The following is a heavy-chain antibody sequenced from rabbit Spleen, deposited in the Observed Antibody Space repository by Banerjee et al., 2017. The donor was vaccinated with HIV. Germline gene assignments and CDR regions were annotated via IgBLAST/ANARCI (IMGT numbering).Heavy chain of an antibody. D-gene: IGHD5-1*01. J-gene: IGHJ6*01. CDR3: GRDTVGKLGDTDL. CDR1: GFSFSSSYD. CDR2: INTATGKA. V-gene: IGHV1S40*01. Sequence: QSLEESGGDLVKPGASLTLTCTASGFSFSSSYDMCWVRQAPGKGLEWIACINTATGKAVYASWAKGRFTISKTSSTTVTLQMTSLTAADMATYFCGRDTVGKLGDTDLWGPGTLVTVS.